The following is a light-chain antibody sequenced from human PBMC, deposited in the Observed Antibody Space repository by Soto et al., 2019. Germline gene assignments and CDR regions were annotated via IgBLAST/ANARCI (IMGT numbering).Light chain of an antibody. CDR2: EIR. CDR1: SSDVGAYKF. Sequence: QSVLTQPASVSGSPGQSITISCSGTSSDVGAYKFVSWYQQHPGKAPKLMIYEIRNRPSGVSSRFSGSKSGNTASLTISGLQAEDEADYYCSSYSRSSTLVLFGGGTKVTVL. CDR3: SSYSRSSTLVL. J-gene: IGLJ2*01. V-gene: IGLV2-14*01.